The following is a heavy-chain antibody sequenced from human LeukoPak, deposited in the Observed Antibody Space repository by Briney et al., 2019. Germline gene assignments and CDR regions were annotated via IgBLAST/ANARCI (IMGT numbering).Heavy chain of an antibody. CDR3: ARRLGGNYYYMDV. V-gene: IGHV3-21*01. Sequence: GGSLRLSCPACGFTYITYIMNWVRQAPGKGLEWVSSISSSSSYIYYADSVKGRFTISRDNAKNSLYLQMNSLRAEDTAVYYCARRLGGNYYYMDVWGKGTTVTVSS. CDR1: GFTYITYI. CDR2: ISSSSSYI. D-gene: IGHD3-16*01. J-gene: IGHJ6*03.